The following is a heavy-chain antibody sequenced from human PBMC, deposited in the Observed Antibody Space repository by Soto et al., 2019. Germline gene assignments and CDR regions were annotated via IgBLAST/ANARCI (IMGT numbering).Heavy chain of an antibody. V-gene: IGHV3-30*18. CDR2: ISYDGSNK. D-gene: IGHD2-2*01. Sequence: GGSLRLSCAASGFTFSSYGMHWFRQAPGKGLEWVAVISYDGSNKYYADSVKGRFTISRDNSKNTLYLQMNSLRAEDTAVYYCAKDGTVFVVPAAIYYYYGMDVWGQGTTVTVSS. CDR3: AKDGTVFVVPAAIYYYYGMDV. J-gene: IGHJ6*02. CDR1: GFTFSSYG.